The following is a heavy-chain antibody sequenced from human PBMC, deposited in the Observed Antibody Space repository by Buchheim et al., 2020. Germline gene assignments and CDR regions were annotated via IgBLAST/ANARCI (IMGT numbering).Heavy chain of an antibody. Sequence: EVQLVESGGGLVQPGGSLRLSCAGSGFTFSRYWMSWVRQAPGKGLEWVANIKQDESDKNYADSVKGRFPISRDNAKNSLYLQMNSLRAEDMAVYYCAREGDGMDVWGQGTT. CDR1: GFTFSRYW. CDR2: IKQDESDK. CDR3: AREGDGMDV. V-gene: IGHV3-7*03. D-gene: IGHD1-26*01. J-gene: IGHJ6*02.